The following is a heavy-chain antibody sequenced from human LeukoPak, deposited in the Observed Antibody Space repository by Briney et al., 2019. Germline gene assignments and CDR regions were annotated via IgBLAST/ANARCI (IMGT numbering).Heavy chain of an antibody. D-gene: IGHD1-26*01. CDR3: ARGQGKWRASWFDY. J-gene: IGHJ4*02. V-gene: IGHV1-2*02. Sequence: GASVKVSCKASGYTFTGYYMHWVRQAPGQGLEWMGWINPNSGGTNYAQKFQGRVTMTRDTSISTAYMELSRLRSDDTAVYYCARGQGKWRASWFDYWGQGTLVTVSS. CDR1: GYTFTGYY. CDR2: INPNSGGT.